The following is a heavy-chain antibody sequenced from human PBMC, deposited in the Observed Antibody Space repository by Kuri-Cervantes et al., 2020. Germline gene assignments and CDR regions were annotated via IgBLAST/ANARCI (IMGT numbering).Heavy chain of an antibody. V-gene: IGHV3-7*01. J-gene: IGHJ4*02. D-gene: IGHD1-26*01. Sequence: GGSLRLSCAASGFTFSSYWMSWVRQAPGKGLEWVANIKQDGSEKYYADSVKGRFTISRDNSKNTLYLQMNSLRAEDTAVYYCAREGTSPGSFDYWGQGTLVTVSS. CDR1: GFTFSSYW. CDR2: IKQDGSEK. CDR3: AREGTSPGSFDY.